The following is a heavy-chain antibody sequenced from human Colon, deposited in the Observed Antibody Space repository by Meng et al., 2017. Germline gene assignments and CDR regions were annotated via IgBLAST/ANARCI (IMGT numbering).Heavy chain of an antibody. CDR1: GFIFSYYA. Sequence: GGSLRLSCTASGFIFSYYAIHWVRQAPGKGLEWVAVISYDEKNRYYADSVKGRFTISRDNSKDTLYLEMNSLRPEDTAVYYCAREDNWNDLDYWGQGTLVTVSS. J-gene: IGHJ4*02. V-gene: IGHV3-30*04. CDR3: AREDNWNDLDY. CDR2: ISYDEKNR. D-gene: IGHD1-20*01.